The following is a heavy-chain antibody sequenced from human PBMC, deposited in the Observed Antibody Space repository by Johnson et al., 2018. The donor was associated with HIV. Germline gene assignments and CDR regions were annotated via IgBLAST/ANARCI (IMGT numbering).Heavy chain of an antibody. CDR2: INSKTDGGTT. V-gene: IGHV3-15*01. D-gene: IGHD2-21*01. CDR3: TTVDCGGDCYSGHAFDI. CDR1: GFTFSSYW. J-gene: IGHJ3*02. Sequence: VQLVESGGGLVQPGGSLRLSCAASGFTFSSYWMSWVRQAPGKGLEWVGRINSKTDGGTTDYAAPVKGRFTISRDDSKNTLYLQMNSLKTEDTAVYYCTTVDCGGDCYSGHAFDIWGQGTMVTVSS.